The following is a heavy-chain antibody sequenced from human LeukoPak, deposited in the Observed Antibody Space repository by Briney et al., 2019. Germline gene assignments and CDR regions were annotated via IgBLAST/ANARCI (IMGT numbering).Heavy chain of an antibody. J-gene: IGHJ5*02. D-gene: IGHD6-13*01. CDR1: GGSFSGYY. V-gene: IGHV4-34*01. Sequence: PSETLSLTCAVYGGSFSGYYWSWIRQPPGKGLEWIGEINHSGSTNYNPSLKSRVTISVDTSKNQFSLKLSSVTAADTAVYYCARASGIRSYSSSWQRGGPPHWFDPWGQGTLVTVSS. CDR3: ARASGIRSYSSSWQRGGPPHWFDP. CDR2: INHSGST.